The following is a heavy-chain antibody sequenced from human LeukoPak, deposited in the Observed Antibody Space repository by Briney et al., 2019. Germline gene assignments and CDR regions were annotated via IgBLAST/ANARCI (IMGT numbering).Heavy chain of an antibody. CDR3: ARDHNPFCSSTSCYSDYYYYGMDV. CDR1: GFTFSSYS. CDR2: ISSSSSTI. Sequence: GGSLRLSCAASGFTFSSYSMNWVRQAPGKGPEWVSYISSSSSTIYYADSVKGRFTISRDNAKNSLYLQMNSLRDEDTAVYYCARDHNPFCSSTSCYSDYYYYGMDVWGQGTTVTVSS. D-gene: IGHD2-2*01. V-gene: IGHV3-48*02. J-gene: IGHJ6*02.